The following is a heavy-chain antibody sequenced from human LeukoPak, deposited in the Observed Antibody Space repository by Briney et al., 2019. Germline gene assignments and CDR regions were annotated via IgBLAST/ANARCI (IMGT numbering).Heavy chain of an antibody. CDR1: GGSISSFY. CDR2: IYYSGST. V-gene: IGHV4-59*01. D-gene: IGHD1-1*01. J-gene: IGHJ5*02. Sequence: SSETLSLTCTVSGGSISSFYWSWIRQPPGKGLEWIGYIYYSGSTNYNPPLKSRVTISVDTSKNQFSLKLSSVTAADTAVYYCARHGTSGTNLNWFDPWGQGTLVTVSS. CDR3: ARHGTSGTNLNWFDP.